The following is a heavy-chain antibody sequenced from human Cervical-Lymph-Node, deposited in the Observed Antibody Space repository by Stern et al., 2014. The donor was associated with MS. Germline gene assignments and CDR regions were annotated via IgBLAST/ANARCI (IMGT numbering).Heavy chain of an antibody. J-gene: IGHJ3*02. CDR2: ISHDGRNT. V-gene: IGHV3-30*03. CDR1: GFDFTRYS. CDR3: ARDRGYCSGGTCYSDGFDI. Sequence: VQLVESGGGVVQPGRSLRLSCAASGFDFTRYSLHWVRQAPGKGLEWGAAISHDGRNTDYADAVKGRFTISRDNSKNTLYLQMNSLSAEDTAVYYCARDRGYCSGGTCYSDGFDIWGQGTMVTVSS. D-gene: IGHD2-15*01.